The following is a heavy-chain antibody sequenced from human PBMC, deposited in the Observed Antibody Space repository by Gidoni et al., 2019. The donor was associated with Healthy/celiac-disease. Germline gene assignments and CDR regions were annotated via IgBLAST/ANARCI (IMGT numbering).Heavy chain of an antibody. CDR2: IWYDGSNK. CDR3: ARDFGYGRRFDY. D-gene: IGHD5-12*01. V-gene: IGHV3-33*01. J-gene: IGHJ4*02. CDR1: GFTFSSYG. Sequence: QVQLVESGGGVVQPWRSLRLSCAASGFTFSSYGMHWVRQAPGKGLEWVAVIWYDGSNKYYADSVKGRFTISRDNSKNTLYLQMNSLRAEDTAVYYCARDFGYGRRFDYWGQGTLVTVSS.